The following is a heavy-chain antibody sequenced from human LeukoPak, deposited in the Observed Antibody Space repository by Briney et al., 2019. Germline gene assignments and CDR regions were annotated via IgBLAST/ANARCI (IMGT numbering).Heavy chain of an antibody. CDR1: GFIFSSYS. D-gene: IGHD6-13*01. Sequence: GSLRLSCAASGFIFSSYSMSWVRQAPVKGLEWVSVITGSGGNTYYADSVKGRFTISKDNSKNTVYLQMSSLRVDDTAVYYCAKAASSSWPSYYYGMDVWGQGTTVTVSS. J-gene: IGHJ6*02. CDR2: ITGSGGNT. V-gene: IGHV3-23*01. CDR3: AKAASSSWPSYYYGMDV.